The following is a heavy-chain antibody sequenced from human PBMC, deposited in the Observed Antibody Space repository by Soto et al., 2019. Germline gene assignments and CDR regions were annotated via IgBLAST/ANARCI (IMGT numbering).Heavy chain of an antibody. Sequence: GGSLRLSCSASGFTFSTYAMHWVRQAPGKGLEYVSGISSNGGSTYHADSVKDRFTISRDNSKNTLYLQMSSLRPEDTAVYYCVKGLPKGSCSGGSCPLFVYWGQGT. D-gene: IGHD2-15*01. CDR1: GFTFSTYA. J-gene: IGHJ4*02. CDR3: VKGLPKGSCSGGSCPLFVY. V-gene: IGHV3-64D*06. CDR2: ISSNGGST.